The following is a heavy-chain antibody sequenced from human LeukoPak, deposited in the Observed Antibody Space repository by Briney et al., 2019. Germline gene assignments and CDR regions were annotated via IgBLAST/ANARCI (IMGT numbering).Heavy chain of an antibody. CDR3: AAIATYDWYFDL. CDR2: VYSTGGT. CDR1: SGSVNIGASY. J-gene: IGHJ2*01. Sequence: PSETLSLTCTVSSGSVNIGASYWGWVRQSPGVGLEWIGTVYSTGGTYYNPSLRSRLTISLDASKRQFSLKMTSVTAADTAAYYCAAIATYDWYFDLWGRGTLVTVSS. V-gene: IGHV4-39*07. D-gene: IGHD2-2*01.